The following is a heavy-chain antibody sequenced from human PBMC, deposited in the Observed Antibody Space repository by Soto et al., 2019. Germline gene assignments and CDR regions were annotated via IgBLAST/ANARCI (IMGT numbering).Heavy chain of an antibody. CDR3: AKGRLVSGAFDI. J-gene: IGHJ3*02. CDR2: ISYDGSNK. V-gene: IGHV3-30*18. Sequence: SGGSLRLSCAASGFTFSSYGMHWVRQAPGKGLEWVAVISYDGSNKYYADSVKGRFTISRDNSKNTLYLQMNSLRAEDTAVYYCAKGRLVSGAFDIWGQGTMVTV. CDR1: GFTFSSYG. D-gene: IGHD3-10*01.